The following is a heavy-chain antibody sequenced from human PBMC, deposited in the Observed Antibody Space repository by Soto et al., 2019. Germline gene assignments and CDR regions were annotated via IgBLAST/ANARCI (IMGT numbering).Heavy chain of an antibody. V-gene: IGHV3-23*01. CDR2: TRSNGEHT. Sequence: GGSLRLSCAGSGFMFSNFAMTWVRQAPGKGLEWVSTTRSNGEHTYYADSVKGRFTVSRDNSKNTLFLEMSSLRAEDTAIYYCAKDSKSVSVSAARVYGMDVWGQGTTVTVSS. CDR1: GFMFSNFA. D-gene: IGHD2-2*01. CDR3: AKDSKSVSVSAARVYGMDV. J-gene: IGHJ6*02.